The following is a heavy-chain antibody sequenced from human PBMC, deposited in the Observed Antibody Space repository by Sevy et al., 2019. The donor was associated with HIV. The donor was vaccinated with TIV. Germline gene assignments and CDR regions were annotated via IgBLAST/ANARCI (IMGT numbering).Heavy chain of an antibody. V-gene: IGHV3-9*01. J-gene: IGHJ4*02. CDR1: GFTFDDYA. Sequence: GGSLRLSCAASGFTFDDYAMHWVRQAPGKGLEWVSGISWNSGSIGYADSVKGRFTISRDNAKNSLYLQMNSLRAEDTALYYSAKDIPILRVFIAAACFDYWGQGTLVTVSS. D-gene: IGHD6-13*01. CDR2: ISWNSGSI. CDR3: AKDIPILRVFIAAACFDY.